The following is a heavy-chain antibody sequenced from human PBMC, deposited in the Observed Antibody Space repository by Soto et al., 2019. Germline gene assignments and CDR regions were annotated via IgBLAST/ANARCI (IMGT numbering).Heavy chain of an antibody. V-gene: IGHV4-61*01. D-gene: IGHD7-27*01. CDR2: IYYSGST. J-gene: IGHJ4*02. CDR3: ARLDIQSGEFDY. Sequence: SETLSLTCTVSGDSVSSGSYYWSWIRQPPGKGLEWIGYIYYSGSTNYNPSLKSRVTISVDTSKNQFSLKLSSVTAADTAVYYCARLDIQSGEFDYWGQGTLVTVSS. CDR1: GDSVSSGSYY.